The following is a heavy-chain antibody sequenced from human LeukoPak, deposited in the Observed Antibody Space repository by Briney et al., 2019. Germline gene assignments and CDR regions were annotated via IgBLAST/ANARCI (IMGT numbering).Heavy chain of an antibody. J-gene: IGHJ4*02. CDR1: GFTFSDYW. CDR3: ARDTLGLRQEIDY. CDR2: IKTDGSST. Sequence: GGSLRLSCAASGFTFSDYWMHWVRQVPGKGLVWVSRIKTDGSSTSYADSVKGRFTISRDNAKNTVYLQMNSLRAEDTAVYYCARDTLGLRQEIDYWGQGTLVTVSS. V-gene: IGHV3-74*01. D-gene: IGHD4-17*01.